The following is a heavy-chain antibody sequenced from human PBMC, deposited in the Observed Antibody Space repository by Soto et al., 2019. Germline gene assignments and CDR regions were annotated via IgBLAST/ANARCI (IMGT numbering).Heavy chain of an antibody. D-gene: IGHD3-3*01. CDR2: IIPIFGTA. J-gene: IGHJ6*02. CDR1: GGTFSSYA. Sequence: GASVKVSCKASGGTFSSYAISWVRQAPGQGLEWMGGIIPIFGTANYAQKFQGRVTITADESTSTAYMELSSLRSEDTAVYYCARELRFLEWTQYYYGMDVWGQGTTVTVSS. CDR3: ARELRFLEWTQYYYGMDV. V-gene: IGHV1-69*13.